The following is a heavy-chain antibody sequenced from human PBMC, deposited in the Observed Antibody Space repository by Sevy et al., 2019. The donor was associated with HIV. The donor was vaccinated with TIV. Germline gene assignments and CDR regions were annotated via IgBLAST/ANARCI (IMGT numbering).Heavy chain of an antibody. CDR3: SSAWVPPGPLIDNYGMDV. J-gene: IGHJ6*02. CDR1: GFTFRSYD. Sequence: GGSLRLSCEASGFTFRSYDMHWVRQAPGKGLEWVAIAWFDGTTKYYADSVQGRFTISRDNSKNTISLQMNSLRTEDTATYFCSSAWVPPGPLIDNYGMDVWGQGTTVTVSS. V-gene: IGHV3-33*03. D-gene: IGHD1-26*01. CDR2: AWFDGTTK.